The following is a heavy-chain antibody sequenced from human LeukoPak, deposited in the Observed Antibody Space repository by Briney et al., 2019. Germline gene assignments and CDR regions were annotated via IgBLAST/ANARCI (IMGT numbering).Heavy chain of an antibody. D-gene: IGHD3-22*01. CDR3: ARDQTPFYYDSSGFAY. CDR2: IKEDESEI. V-gene: IGHV3-7*01. J-gene: IGHJ4*02. Sequence: GGSLRLSCAGSGFTFSSFWMSCVRQAPGKGLEWVANIKEDESEIYYVDSVKGRFTISRDNAKNSLYLQMNSLRAEDTAVYYCARDQTPFYYDSSGFAYWGQGTLVTVSS. CDR1: GFTFSSFW.